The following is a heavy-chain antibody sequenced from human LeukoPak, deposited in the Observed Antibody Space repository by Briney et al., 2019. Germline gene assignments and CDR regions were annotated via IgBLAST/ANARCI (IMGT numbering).Heavy chain of an antibody. CDR2: TYYRSKWYN. CDR1: GDSVSSNSAA. Sequence: SQTLSLTCAISGDSVSSNSAAWNWIGQSPSRGLEWLGRTYYRSKWYNDYAVSVKSRITINPDTSKNQFSLQLNSVTAADTAVYYCARPLTYYYGSGSYDYYMDVWGKGTTVTISS. J-gene: IGHJ6*03. CDR3: ARPLTYYYGSGSYDYYMDV. V-gene: IGHV6-1*01. D-gene: IGHD3-10*01.